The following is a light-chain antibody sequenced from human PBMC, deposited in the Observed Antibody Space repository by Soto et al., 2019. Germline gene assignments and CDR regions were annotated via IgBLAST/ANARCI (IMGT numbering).Light chain of an antibody. J-gene: IGKJ1*01. Sequence: QMTQSPSTLSASEGDTVTITCRASQSISTFLAWYQQKPAKAPKLLIFDASSLKSGVPSRFSGSGSGTEFTLTISSLQPDDVATYYCQQYDSYSWTFGQGTKVEIK. CDR2: DAS. CDR1: QSISTF. V-gene: IGKV1-5*01. CDR3: QQYDSYSWT.